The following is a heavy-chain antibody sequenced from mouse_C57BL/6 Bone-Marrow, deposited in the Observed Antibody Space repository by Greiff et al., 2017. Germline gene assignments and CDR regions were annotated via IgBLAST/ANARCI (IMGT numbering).Heavy chain of an antibody. CDR1: GYTFTSYW. D-gene: IGHD2-3*01. CDR2: IYPGSGST. V-gene: IGHV1-55*01. Sequence: QVQLQQSGAELVKPGASVKMSCKASGYTFTSYWITWVKQRPGQGLEWIGDIYPGSGSTNYNEKFKSKATLTVDTSSSTAYMQLSSLTSEDSAVYYCARESDGYYLFAYWGQGTLVTVSA. J-gene: IGHJ3*01. CDR3: ARESDGYYLFAY.